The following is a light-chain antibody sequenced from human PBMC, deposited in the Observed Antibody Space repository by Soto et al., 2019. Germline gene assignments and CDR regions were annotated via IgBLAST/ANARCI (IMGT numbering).Light chain of an antibody. CDR1: QSISSY. J-gene: IGKJ4*01. V-gene: IGKV1-39*01. CDR3: QQSQSTPLT. CDR2: GAS. Sequence: DIQMTQSPSSLSASVGDRVTITCRASQSISSYLNWYQQKPGKAPKVLISGASSLQSGVPLRFSGSGSGTDFTLTISSLQSEDFASYYCQQSQSTPLTFGGGTKVEIK.